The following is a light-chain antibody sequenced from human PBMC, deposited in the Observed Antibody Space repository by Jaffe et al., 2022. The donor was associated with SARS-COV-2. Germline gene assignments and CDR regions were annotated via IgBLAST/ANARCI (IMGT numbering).Light chain of an antibody. Sequence: DIQMTQSPSTLSASVGDRVTITCRASQSISSWLAWYQQKPGKAPKLLIYKASSLESGVPSRYSGSGSGTEFTLTISSLQPDDFATYYCQHYNNYPLTFGGGTKVEIK. J-gene: IGKJ4*01. V-gene: IGKV1-5*03. CDR2: KAS. CDR1: QSISSW. CDR3: QHYNNYPLT.